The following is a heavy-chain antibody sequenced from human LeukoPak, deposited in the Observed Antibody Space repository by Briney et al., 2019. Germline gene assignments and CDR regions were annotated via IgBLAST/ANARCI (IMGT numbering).Heavy chain of an antibody. V-gene: IGHV3-23*01. CDR2: ISGSGGST. Sequence: ETLSLTCAVYGGSFSGYYWSWIRQAPGKGLEWVSAISGSGGSTYYADSVKGRFTISRDNSKNTLYLQMNSLRAEDTAVYYCAKEGTAVAKDYWGQGTLVTVSS. CDR3: AKEGTAVAKDY. J-gene: IGHJ4*02. CDR1: GGSFSGYY. D-gene: IGHD5-18*01.